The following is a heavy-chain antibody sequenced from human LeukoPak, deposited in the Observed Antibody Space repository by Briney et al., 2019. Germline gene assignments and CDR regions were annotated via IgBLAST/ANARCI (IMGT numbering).Heavy chain of an antibody. J-gene: IGHJ6*02. CDR1: GFTFRTYA. V-gene: IGHV3-23*01. Sequence: GGSLRLSCAASGFTFRTYAMSWVRQAPGKGLEWVSGISGSGDSTKYADSVKGRFTISRDNSKNTLYLQVNSLRAEDTAVYYCARDVGIVVVPAAIRYYYGMDVWGQGTTVTVSS. CDR3: ARDVGIVVVPAAIRYYYGMDV. D-gene: IGHD2-2*01. CDR2: ISGSGDST.